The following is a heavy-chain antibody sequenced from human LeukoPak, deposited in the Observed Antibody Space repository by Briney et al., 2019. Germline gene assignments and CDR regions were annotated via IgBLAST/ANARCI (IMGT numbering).Heavy chain of an antibody. D-gene: IGHD2-15*01. CDR3: ARKGLPDY. Sequence: GGSLRLSCAASGFTFSDYWMSWVRQAPGKGLEWVADIKQDRTQKYYVDSMKGRLTISRDNAKNSLYLQMNSLRDEDTAVYYCARKGLPDYWGQGTLVTVSS. CDR1: GFTFSDYW. CDR2: IKQDRTQK. J-gene: IGHJ4*02. V-gene: IGHV3-7*01.